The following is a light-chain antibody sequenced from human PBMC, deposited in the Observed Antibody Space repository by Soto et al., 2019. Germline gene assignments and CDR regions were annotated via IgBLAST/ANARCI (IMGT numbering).Light chain of an antibody. CDR3: SSYTSISTLGV. J-gene: IGLJ2*01. V-gene: IGLV2-14*01. CDR2: EVN. Sequence: QSALTQPASVSGSPGQSITISCTGTSNDVGGYKYVSWYQQHPGKAPKLMIYEVNNRPSGVSNRFSGSKSGNTASLTISGLQAEDEADYYCSSYTSISTLGVFGGGTKVTVL. CDR1: SNDVGGYKY.